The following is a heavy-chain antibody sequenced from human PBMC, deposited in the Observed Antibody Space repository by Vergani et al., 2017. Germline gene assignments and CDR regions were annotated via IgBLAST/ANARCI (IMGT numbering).Heavy chain of an antibody. Sequence: EVQLVQSGAEVKKPGESLKISCKGSGYRVTSYWIGWVRQMPEKGLEWMGVIYPGASNTRYSQSFQGQVTISAAKSNSTAYLQWSSLKASDTAMYYCARHRRSGGYYVMDVWGQXP. D-gene: IGHD1-1*01. CDR2: IYPGASNT. CDR3: ARHRRSGGYYVMDV. J-gene: IGHJ6*02. CDR1: GYRVTSYW. V-gene: IGHV5-51*01.